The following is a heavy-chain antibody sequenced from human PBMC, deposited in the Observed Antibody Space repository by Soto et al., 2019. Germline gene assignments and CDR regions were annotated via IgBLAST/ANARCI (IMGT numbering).Heavy chain of an antibody. CDR2: ISGSGDVI. J-gene: IGHJ4*02. Sequence: GGSLRLSCTASAFKFSDYYMSWVRQAPGKGLEWVSYISGSGDVIYYADSVKGRFTISRDNDKKSVHLQMDTLRAEDTALYYCARAPDCGEGSCYRHFDLWGQGTRVTVSS. CDR1: AFKFSDYY. CDR3: ARAPDCGEGSCYRHFDL. D-gene: IGHD2-15*01. V-gene: IGHV3-11*01.